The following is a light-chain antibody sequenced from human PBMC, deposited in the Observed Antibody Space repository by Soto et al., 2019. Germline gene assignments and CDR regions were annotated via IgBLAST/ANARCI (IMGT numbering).Light chain of an antibody. Sequence: EIVMTQSPATLSVSPGERATLSCRASQSVSSNLASYQQKPGQAPSILIYGASTRATAIPARFSGSGSGTTFTLTISSLQAEDVAVYYCQQYNTGPGTFGQGTQLEIK. V-gene: IGKV3-15*01. CDR1: QSVSSN. J-gene: IGKJ2*01. CDR3: QQYNTGPGT. CDR2: GAS.